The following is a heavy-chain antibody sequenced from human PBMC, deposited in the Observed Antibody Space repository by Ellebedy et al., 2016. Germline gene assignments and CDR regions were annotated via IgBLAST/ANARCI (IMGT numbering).Heavy chain of an antibody. CDR2: ISAGSDTT. D-gene: IGHD4-17*01. CDR1: GFSFNTFF. CDR3: RQGHYADL. Sequence: GGSLRLXXVASGFSFNTFFMSWVRQAPGKGLEWVSTISAGSDTTRLADSVKGRFTISRDSSKNSVYLRMNNLRVEDTAVYYCRQGHYADLWGQGTLITVSS. J-gene: IGHJ4*02. V-gene: IGHV3-23*01.